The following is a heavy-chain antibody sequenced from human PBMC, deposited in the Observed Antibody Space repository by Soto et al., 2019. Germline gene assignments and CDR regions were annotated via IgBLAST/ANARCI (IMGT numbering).Heavy chain of an antibody. CDR2: IQSGGPT. Sequence: GGSLRLSCAASGFTVSSKYMSWVRQAPGKGLEWVSLIQSGGPTYYADSVKGRFTISRDTSENTLHLQMDSLRAEDTAVYYCARDDVRCDGGRCYGVPLDGRGKGTTVTVSS. V-gene: IGHV3-66*01. D-gene: IGHD2-15*01. CDR3: ARDDVRCDGGRCYGVPLDG. CDR1: GFTVSSKY. J-gene: IGHJ6*04.